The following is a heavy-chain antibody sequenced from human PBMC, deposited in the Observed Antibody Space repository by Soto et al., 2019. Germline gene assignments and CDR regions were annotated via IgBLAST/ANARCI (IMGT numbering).Heavy chain of an antibody. D-gene: IGHD5-12*01. CDR3: ARTGGLTDKSYYYYYGMDV. CDR1: GGSISSGGYY. V-gene: IGHV4-31*03. J-gene: IGHJ6*02. CDR2: IYYSGST. Sequence: PSETLSLTCTVSGGSISSGGYYWSWIRQHPGKGLEWIGYIYYSGSTYYNPSLKSRVTISVDTSKNQFSLKLSSVTAADTAVYYCARTGGLTDKSYYYYYGMDVWGQGTTVTVSS.